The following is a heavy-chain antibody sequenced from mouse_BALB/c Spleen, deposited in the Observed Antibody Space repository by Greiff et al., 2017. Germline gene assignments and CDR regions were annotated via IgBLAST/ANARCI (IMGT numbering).Heavy chain of an antibody. D-gene: IGHD2-4*01. Sequence: EVQLQQSGAELVRSGASVKLSCTASGFNIKDYYMHWVKQRPEQGLEWIGWIDPENGDTEYAPKFQGKATMTADTSSNTAYLQLSSLTSEDTAVYYCNAVITTGSWFAYWGQGTLVTVSA. J-gene: IGHJ3*01. CDR2: IDPENGDT. CDR1: GFNIKDYY. V-gene: IGHV14-4*02. CDR3: NAVITTGSWFAY.